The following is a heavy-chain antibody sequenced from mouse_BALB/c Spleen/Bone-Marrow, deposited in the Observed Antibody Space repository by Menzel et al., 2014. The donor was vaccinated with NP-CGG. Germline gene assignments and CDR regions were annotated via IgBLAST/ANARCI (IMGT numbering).Heavy chain of an antibody. V-gene: IGHV3-8*02. D-gene: IGHD3-1*01. CDR1: GDSITSGY. CDR2: ISYTGNT. J-gene: IGHJ2*01. Sequence: EVKVVESGPSLIKPSQTLSLTCSVTGDSITSGYWNWIRKFPGNELEYMGYISYTGNTYYNPSLKSRISIARDTSKNQYYLQLHSVTTEDTPTYFCARSLGRFDYWGQGAPLTVSS. CDR3: ARSLGRFDY.